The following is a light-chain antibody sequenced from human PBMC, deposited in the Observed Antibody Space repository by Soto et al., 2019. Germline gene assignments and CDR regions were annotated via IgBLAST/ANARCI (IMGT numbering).Light chain of an antibody. J-gene: IGKJ4*01. CDR2: DAS. CDR1: QSVSSY. Sequence: ETVLTQSPATLSLSPGERAILSCRASQSVSSYLAWYQQKPGQAPRLLISDASNRATGIPARFSGSGSGTDFTLTISSLEPEDFAIYYCQQRSNWPLTFGGGTKVEIK. CDR3: QQRSNWPLT. V-gene: IGKV3-11*01.